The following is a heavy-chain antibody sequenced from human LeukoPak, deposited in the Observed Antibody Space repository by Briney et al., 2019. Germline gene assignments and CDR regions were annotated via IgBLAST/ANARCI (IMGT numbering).Heavy chain of an antibody. CDR3: ATVGPGVATIPEYFQH. CDR2: IYYSGST. CDR1: GGSISSGDYY. D-gene: IGHD5-12*01. V-gene: IGHV4-30-4*01. J-gene: IGHJ1*01. Sequence: PSETLSLTCTVSGGSISSGDYYWSWIRQPPGKGLEWIGYIYYSGSTYYNPSLKSRVTISVDTSKDQFSLKLSSVTAADTAVYYCATVGPGVATIPEYFQHWGQGTLVTVSS.